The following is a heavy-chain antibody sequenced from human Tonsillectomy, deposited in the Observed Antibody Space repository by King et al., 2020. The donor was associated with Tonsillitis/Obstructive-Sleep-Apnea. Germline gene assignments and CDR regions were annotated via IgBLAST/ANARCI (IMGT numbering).Heavy chain of an antibody. CDR1: GFTFSSYA. CDR2: ISYDGSNS. D-gene: IGHD3-16*01. CDR3: AREGGS. J-gene: IGHJ5*02. V-gene: IGHV3-30*04. Sequence: HVQLVESGGGVVQPGRSLRLSCAASGFTFSSYAMHWVRQAPGKGLEWVAVISYDGSNSYYADSVKGRFTISRDNSKNTVYVQMNSLRAEDTAVYYCAREGGSWGQGTLVTVSS.